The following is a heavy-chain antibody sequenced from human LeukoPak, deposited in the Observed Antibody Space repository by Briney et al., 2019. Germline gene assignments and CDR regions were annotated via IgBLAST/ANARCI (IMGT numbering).Heavy chain of an antibody. V-gene: IGHV3-7*01. CDR2: IKQDGSEK. J-gene: IGHJ4*02. D-gene: IGHD3-3*01. CDR3: ARDWSGDDY. CDR1: GFTFSSYW. Sequence: GGPLRLSCAASGFTFSSYWMNWVRQAPGKGLEWVANIKQDGSEKYYVDSVKGRFTISRDDAKNSLYLQMNSLRPEDTALYYCARDWSGDDYWGQGTLVTVSS.